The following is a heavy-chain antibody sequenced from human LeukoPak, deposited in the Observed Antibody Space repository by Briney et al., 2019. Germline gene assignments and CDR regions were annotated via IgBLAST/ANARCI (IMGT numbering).Heavy chain of an antibody. V-gene: IGHV1-2*02. CDR3: ARDTGYSSSWLYWYFDL. D-gene: IGHD6-13*01. CDR2: INPNSGGT. Sequence: ASVKISCKASGYTFTGYYMHWVRQAPGQGLEWMGWINPNSGGTNYAQKFQGRVTMTRDTSISTAYMELSRLRSDDTAVYYCARDTGYSSSWLYWYFDLWGRGTLVTVSS. CDR1: GYTFTGYY. J-gene: IGHJ2*01.